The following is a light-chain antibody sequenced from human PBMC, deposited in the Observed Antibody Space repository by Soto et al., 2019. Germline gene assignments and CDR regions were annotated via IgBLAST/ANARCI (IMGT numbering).Light chain of an antibody. V-gene: IGKV3-15*01. CDR3: QQYNNWPRGT. J-gene: IGKJ1*01. CDR2: GAS. Sequence: IVMTQSPASLSVSPGEGATLSCRASQSVSNNLAWYQQKPGQAPRLLIYGASTRAIGIPARFSGSGSGTDFTLTISSLQSEDFAVYYCQQYNNWPRGTLGQGTKVDIK. CDR1: QSVSNN.